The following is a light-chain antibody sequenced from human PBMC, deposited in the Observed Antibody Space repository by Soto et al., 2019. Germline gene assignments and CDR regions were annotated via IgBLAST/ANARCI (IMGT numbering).Light chain of an antibody. V-gene: IGKV1-12*01. J-gene: IGKJ4*01. CDR3: QQTNSFPLT. CDR2: AAS. CDR1: QGISSW. Sequence: DIQMTQSPSSVSASVGDRVTITCRASQGISSWLVWYQQKPGKAPKLLIYAASSLQIGVPSRFSGSGSGTDFTLTISSLQPEDFATYYCQQTNSFPLTFGGGTKVDIK.